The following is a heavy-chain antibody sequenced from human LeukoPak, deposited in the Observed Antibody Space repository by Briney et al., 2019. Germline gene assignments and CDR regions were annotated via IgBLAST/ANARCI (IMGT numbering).Heavy chain of an antibody. Sequence: GESLKISCKGSGYSFTSYWIGWLRQMPGKGLEWMGIIYPGDSDTRYSPSFQGQVTISADRSISTAYLQWSSLRASDTAMYYCARGAASFSDAFDIWGQGTMVTVSS. V-gene: IGHV5-51*01. CDR2: IYPGDSDT. CDR1: GYSFTSYW. D-gene: IGHD6-13*01. J-gene: IGHJ3*02. CDR3: ARGAASFSDAFDI.